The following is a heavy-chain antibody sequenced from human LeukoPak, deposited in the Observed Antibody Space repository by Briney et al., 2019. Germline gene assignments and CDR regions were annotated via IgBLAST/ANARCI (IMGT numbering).Heavy chain of an antibody. J-gene: IGHJ4*02. Sequence: SETLSLTWTVSGGSMSPYHWGWIRQPPGKGLEWTGYIYYSGSTNYNPSLKSRVTISVDTSKSQLSLKLSSVTAADTAIYYCARAVSGRFDYWGQGTLVTVSS. CDR3: ARAVSGRFDY. CDR2: IYYSGST. V-gene: IGHV4-59*08. CDR1: GGSMSPYH. D-gene: IGHD6-19*01.